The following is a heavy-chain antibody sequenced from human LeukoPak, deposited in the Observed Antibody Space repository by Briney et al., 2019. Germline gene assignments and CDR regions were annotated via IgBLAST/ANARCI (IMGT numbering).Heavy chain of an antibody. D-gene: IGHD2-15*01. CDR1: GFTFSTYG. V-gene: IGHV3-33*01. CDR3: ARGGYCRGGSCYGMDV. J-gene: IGHJ6*02. CDR2: IYYDGTTK. Sequence: GRSLRLSCAASGFTFSTYGMHWVRQAPGKGLEWVADIYYDGTTKYYADSVKGRFTISRDNSKNTLYVQMSSLRAEDTAVYYCARGGYCRGGSCYGMDVWGHGTTVTVS.